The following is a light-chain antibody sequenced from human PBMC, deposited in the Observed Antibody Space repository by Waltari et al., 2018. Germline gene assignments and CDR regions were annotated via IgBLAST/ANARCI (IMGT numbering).Light chain of an antibody. CDR2: GVS. Sequence: VMTQTPLSLSVTPGQPASISCKSSQTLLHSDGKTYLYWYLQKPGQSPQLLIYGVSNRFSGVPERISGSGSGTDFTLKISRVEAEDVGVYYCMHSIQVPITFGQGTRLEIK. V-gene: IGKV2D-29*02. J-gene: IGKJ5*01. CDR3: MHSIQVPIT. CDR1: QTLLHSDGKTY.